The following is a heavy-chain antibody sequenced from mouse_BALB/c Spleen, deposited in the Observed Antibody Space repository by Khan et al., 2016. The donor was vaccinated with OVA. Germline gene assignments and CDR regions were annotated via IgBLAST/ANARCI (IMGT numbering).Heavy chain of an antibody. D-gene: IGHD1-1*01. CDR1: GYTFTSYV. V-gene: IGHV1S136*01. J-gene: IGHJ3*01. CDR2: INPYNDGT. CDR3: SRYRYYGSSPCFAY. Sequence: VQLQQSGPELVKPGASVKMSCKASGYTFTSYVMHWVKQKPGQGLEWIGYINPYNDGTKYNEKFKGKATLTSDKSSSTAYMELSSLTSEDSSVIYWSRYRYYGSSPCFAYWGQGTLVTVSA.